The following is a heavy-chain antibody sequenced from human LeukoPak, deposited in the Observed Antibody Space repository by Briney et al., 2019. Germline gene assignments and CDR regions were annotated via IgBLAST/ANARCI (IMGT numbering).Heavy chain of an antibody. Sequence: PGGSLRLSCAASGFTFSSYWMHWVRQAPGKGLVRVSRINSDGSSTSYADSVKGRFTISRDNAKNTLYLQMNSLRAEDTAVYYCGRATGIDYWGQGTLVTVSS. J-gene: IGHJ4*02. CDR1: GFTFSSYW. D-gene: IGHD1-1*01. CDR3: GRATGIDY. CDR2: INSDGSST. V-gene: IGHV3-74*01.